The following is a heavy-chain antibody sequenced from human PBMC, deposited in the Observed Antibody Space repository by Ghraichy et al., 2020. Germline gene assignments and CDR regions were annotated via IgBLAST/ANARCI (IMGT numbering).Heavy chain of an antibody. D-gene: IGHD6-19*01. CDR1: GGSISSSNW. V-gene: IGHV4-4*02. J-gene: IGHJ3*01. CDR2: IYHSGNT. Sequence: SETLSLTCAVSGGSISSSNWWSWVRQPPGKGLEWIGEIYHSGNTNYNPSLKSRVIISVDKSKNQFSLKLSSVTAADTAVYYCARFKQWLGRYDAFDFWGQGTMVTVSS. CDR3: ARFKQWLGRYDAFDF.